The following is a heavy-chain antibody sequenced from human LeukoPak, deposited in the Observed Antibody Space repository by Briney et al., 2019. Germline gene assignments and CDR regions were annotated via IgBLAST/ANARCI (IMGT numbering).Heavy chain of an antibody. D-gene: IGHD6-13*01. CDR3: ARVGSSWDADDY. Sequence: SETLSLTCAVSGHSISMNYYWGWIRQPPGKGLEWIGSIYHSGSTYYNPSLKSRVTISVDTSKNQFSLKVSSVTAADTAVYYCARVGSSWDADDYWGQGTLVTVSS. V-gene: IGHV4-38-2*01. CDR2: IYHSGST. CDR1: GHSISMNYY. J-gene: IGHJ4*02.